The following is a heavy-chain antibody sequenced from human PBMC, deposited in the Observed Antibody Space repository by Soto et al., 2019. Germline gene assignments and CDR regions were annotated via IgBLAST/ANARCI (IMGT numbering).Heavy chain of an antibody. V-gene: IGHV3-30-3*01. CDR1: GFTFSSYA. CDR3: ARGNRPYGMDV. D-gene: IGHD4-4*01. J-gene: IGHJ6*02. CDR2: ISYDGSNK. Sequence: PGGSLRLSCAASGFTFSSYAMHWVRQAPGKGLEWVAVISYDGSNKYYADSVKGRFTISRDNSKNTLYLQMNSLRAEDTAVYYCARGNRPYGMDVWGQGTTVTVSS.